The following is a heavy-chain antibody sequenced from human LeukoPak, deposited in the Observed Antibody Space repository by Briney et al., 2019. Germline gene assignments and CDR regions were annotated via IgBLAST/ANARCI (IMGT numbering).Heavy chain of an antibody. V-gene: IGHV4-59*01. D-gene: IGHD2-2*01. J-gene: IGHJ4*02. Sequence: SETLSLTCTVSGGSISSYYWSWIRQPPGKELEWIGYIYYSGSTNYNPSLKSRVTISVDTSKNQFSLKLSSVTAADTAVYYCARDSLRGTSRYSGYYFDYWGQGTLVTVSS. CDR3: ARDSLRGTSRYSGYYFDY. CDR2: IYYSGST. CDR1: GGSISSYY.